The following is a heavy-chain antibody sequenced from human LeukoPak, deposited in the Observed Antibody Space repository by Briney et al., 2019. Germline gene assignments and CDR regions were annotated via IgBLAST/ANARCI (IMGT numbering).Heavy chain of an antibody. CDR1: GGSISSSNW. J-gene: IGHJ3*02. CDR2: IYHSGST. D-gene: IGHD3-22*01. Sequence: PSETLSLTCAVSGGSISSSNWWSWVRQPPGKGLEWIGEIYHSGSTNYNPSLKSRVTISVDKSKNQFSLKLSSVTAADTAVYYCARSYYDSSEAFDIWGQGTMVTVSS. V-gene: IGHV4-4*02. CDR3: ARSYYDSSEAFDI.